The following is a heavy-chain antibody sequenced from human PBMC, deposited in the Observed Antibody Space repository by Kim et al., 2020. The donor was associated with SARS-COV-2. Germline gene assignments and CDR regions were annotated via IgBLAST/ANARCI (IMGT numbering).Heavy chain of an antibody. CDR2: ISYDGSNK. CDR1: GFTFSSYA. J-gene: IGHJ4*02. V-gene: IGHV3-30*04. D-gene: IGHD2-21*02. Sequence: GGSLRLSCAASGFTFSSYAMHWVRQAPGRGLEWVAVISYDGSNKYYADSVKGRFTISRDNSKNTLYLQMNSLRAEDTAVYYCARVHEETDVPDYWGQGTLVTVSS. CDR3: ARVHEETDVPDY.